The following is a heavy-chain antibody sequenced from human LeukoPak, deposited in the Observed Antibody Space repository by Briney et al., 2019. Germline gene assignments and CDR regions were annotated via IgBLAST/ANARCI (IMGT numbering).Heavy chain of an antibody. Sequence: SVKVSCKASGGTFISYAISWVRQAPGQGLEWMGRIIPILGIANYAQKFQGRVTITADKSTSTAYMELSSLRSEDTAVYYCASSGSYQENWFDPWGQGTLVTVSS. V-gene: IGHV1-69*04. CDR1: GGTFISYA. J-gene: IGHJ5*02. D-gene: IGHD1-26*01. CDR3: ASSGSYQENWFDP. CDR2: IIPILGIA.